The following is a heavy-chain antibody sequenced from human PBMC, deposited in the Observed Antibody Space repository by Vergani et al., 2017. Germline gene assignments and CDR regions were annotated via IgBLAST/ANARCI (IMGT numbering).Heavy chain of an antibody. Sequence: QVRLQESGPGLVKPSETLSLTCTVSGASVSSSVSSSGYSWGWLRQPPGKGLEWIASLYYRGNSYYSPSLRSRLTISVDTSKNQFSLRLNSVTAADTAVYFCARHSTVEWLVKLGWIDPWGQGILVTVSS. CDR3: ARHSTVEWLVKLGWIDP. V-gene: IGHV4-39*01. CDR2: LYYRGNS. J-gene: IGHJ5*02. CDR1: GASVSSSVSSSGYS. D-gene: IGHD6-19*01.